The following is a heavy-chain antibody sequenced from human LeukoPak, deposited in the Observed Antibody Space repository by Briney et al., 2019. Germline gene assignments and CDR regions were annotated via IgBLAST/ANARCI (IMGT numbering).Heavy chain of an antibody. CDR1: GYTFTSYD. CDR3: ARDYCSSTSCLFDY. D-gene: IGHD2-2*01. CDR2: MNPNSGNT. J-gene: IGHJ4*02. V-gene: IGHV1-8*01. Sequence: ASVKVSCKASGYTFTSYDINWVRQATGQGLEWMGWMNPNSGNTGYAQKFQGRVTMTRNTSISTAYMELSSLRSEDTAVYYCARDYCSSTSCLFDYWGQGTLVTVSS.